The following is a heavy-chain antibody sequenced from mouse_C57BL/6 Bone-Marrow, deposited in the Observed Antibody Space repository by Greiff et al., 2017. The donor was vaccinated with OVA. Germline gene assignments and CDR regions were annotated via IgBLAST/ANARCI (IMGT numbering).Heavy chain of an antibody. CDR3: ARDDYDGQAWFAY. D-gene: IGHD2-4*01. V-gene: IGHV1-69*01. J-gene: IGHJ3*01. Sequence: QVQLQQPGAELVMPGASVKLSCKASGYTFTSYWMHWVKQRPGQGLEWIGELDPSDSSTNYTQKFKGKSTLTVDKSSSTAYMQLSSLTSEDSAVYYCARDDYDGQAWFAYWGQGTLVTVSA. CDR1: GYTFTSYW. CDR2: LDPSDSST.